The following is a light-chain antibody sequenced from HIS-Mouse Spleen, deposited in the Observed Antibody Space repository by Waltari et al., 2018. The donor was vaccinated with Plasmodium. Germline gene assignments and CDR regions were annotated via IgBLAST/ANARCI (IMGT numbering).Light chain of an antibody. J-gene: IGLJ2*01. CDR2: DVS. CDR1: SSDVGGYNY. V-gene: IGLV2-11*01. CDR3: CSYAGSYTLV. Sequence: QSALTQPRSVSGSPGQSVTISCTGTSSDVGGYNYFSWYQQHPGKAPKLRIYDVSNRPSGVPDRFSGSKSGNTASLTISVLQAEDEADYYCCSYAGSYTLVFGGGTKLTVL.